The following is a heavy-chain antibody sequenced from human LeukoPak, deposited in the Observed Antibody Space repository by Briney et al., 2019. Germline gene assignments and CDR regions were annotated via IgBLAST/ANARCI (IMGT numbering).Heavy chain of an antibody. V-gene: IGHV1-18*01. CDR3: ARVVVVVAAFGSGWFDP. Sequence: ASVKVSCKASGYSFTTHGISWVRQAPGQGLEWMGWISANNNNTDNVQKLQGRVTMTTDTSTSTAYMELRSLRSDDTAVYYCARVVVVVAAFGSGWFDPWGQGTLVTVSS. D-gene: IGHD2-15*01. CDR1: GYSFTTHG. J-gene: IGHJ5*02. CDR2: ISANNNNT.